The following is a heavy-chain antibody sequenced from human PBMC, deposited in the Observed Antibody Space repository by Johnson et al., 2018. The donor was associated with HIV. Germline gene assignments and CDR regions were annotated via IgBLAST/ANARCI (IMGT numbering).Heavy chain of an antibody. CDR3: ARQAAAGAFDI. D-gene: IGHD6-13*01. CDR2: ISYDGSNK. Sequence: QVQLLESGGGVVQPGRSLRLSCAASGFTFSSYAMHWVRQATGKGLEWVAVISYDGSNKYYADSVKGRFTISRDNSKNTLYLQMNSLRAEDTAVYYCARQAAAGAFDIWGQGTMVTVSS. CDR1: GFTFSSYA. V-gene: IGHV3-30*04. J-gene: IGHJ3*02.